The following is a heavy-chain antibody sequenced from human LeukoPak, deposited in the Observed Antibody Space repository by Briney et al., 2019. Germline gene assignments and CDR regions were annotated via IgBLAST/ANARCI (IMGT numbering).Heavy chain of an antibody. CDR3: AREGPLSFDY. J-gene: IGHJ4*02. CDR2: TNHTGST. Sequence: SETVSLTCAVYGGSFSGYYWSWIRQPPGKGLEWIGETNHTGSTNYNPSLKSRVTISVDTSKNQFSLKLSSVTAADTAVYYCAREGPLSFDYWGQGTLVTVSS. CDR1: GGSFSGYY. V-gene: IGHV4-34*01.